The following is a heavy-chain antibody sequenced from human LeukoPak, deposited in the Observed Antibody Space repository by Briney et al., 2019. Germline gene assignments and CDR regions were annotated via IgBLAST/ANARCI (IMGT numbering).Heavy chain of an antibody. V-gene: IGHV1-2*06. D-gene: IGHD2-21*02. CDR2: INPNSGGT. CDR3: ARAVYCGGDCYSEGDY. Sequence: ASVKVSCKASGYTFTGYYMHWVRQAPGQGLEWMGRINPNSGGTNYAQKFQGRVTMTRDTSISTAYMELSRLRSDDTAVYYCARAVYCGGDCYSEGDYWGQGTLVTVSS. J-gene: IGHJ4*02. CDR1: GYTFTGYY.